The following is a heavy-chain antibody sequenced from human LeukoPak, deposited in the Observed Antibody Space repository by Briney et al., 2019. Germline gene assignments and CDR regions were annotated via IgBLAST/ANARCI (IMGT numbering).Heavy chain of an antibody. Sequence: GGSLRLSCAASGFTFSSYAMHWVRQAPGKGLEWVAFIRYDGSNKYYADSVKGRFTISRDNSKNTLYLQMNSLRAEDTAVYYCAKDRGTVVTFCDYWGQGTLVTVSS. CDR2: IRYDGSNK. V-gene: IGHV3-30*02. D-gene: IGHD4-23*01. CDR1: GFTFSSYA. CDR3: AKDRGTVVTFCDY. J-gene: IGHJ4*02.